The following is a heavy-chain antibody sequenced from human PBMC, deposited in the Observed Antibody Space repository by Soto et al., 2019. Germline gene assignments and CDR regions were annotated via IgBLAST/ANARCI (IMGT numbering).Heavy chain of an antibody. Sequence: QVQLVESGGGVVQPGRCLRLSCAASGFTFSSYGMHWVRQAPGKGLEWVAVISFDGSDKYYTDSVKGRFAISRDNSKSTLYLQMNSLRGDDTAVYYCAKAGGSYFVIPDSWGQGTLVTVSS. CDR2: ISFDGSDK. D-gene: IGHD1-26*01. CDR1: GFTFSSYG. V-gene: IGHV3-30*18. CDR3: AKAGGSYFVIPDS. J-gene: IGHJ5*01.